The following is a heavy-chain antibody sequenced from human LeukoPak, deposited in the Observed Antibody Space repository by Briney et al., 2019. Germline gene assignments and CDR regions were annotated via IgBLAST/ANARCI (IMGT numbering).Heavy chain of an antibody. CDR1: GFSLPTRGMG. CDR2: IYWDDDK. V-gene: IGHV2-5*02. Sequence: CGPTVFQLRPTLTLTCTFSGFSLPTRGMGVGWFRQPPGKALEWLTLIYWDDDKRYSQSLSSRLAITKDTSKNQVVLTMTNVDPMDTATYYCAHTPSFTYWGQGTLVTVSS. CDR3: AHTPSFTY. D-gene: IGHD2-21*01. J-gene: IGHJ4*02.